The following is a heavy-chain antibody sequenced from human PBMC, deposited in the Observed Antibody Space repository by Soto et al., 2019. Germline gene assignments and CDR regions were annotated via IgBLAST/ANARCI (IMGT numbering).Heavy chain of an antibody. Sequence: SETLSLTCTVSGGSISSGGYYWSWIRQHPGKGLEWIGYIYYSGSTYYNPSLKSRVTISVDTSKNQFSLKLSSVTAADTAVYYCASTPKYYYGSGSYYNVGDYWGQGTLVTVSS. V-gene: IGHV4-31*03. D-gene: IGHD3-10*01. CDR3: ASTPKYYYGSGSYYNVGDY. CDR2: IYYSGST. J-gene: IGHJ4*02. CDR1: GGSISSGGYY.